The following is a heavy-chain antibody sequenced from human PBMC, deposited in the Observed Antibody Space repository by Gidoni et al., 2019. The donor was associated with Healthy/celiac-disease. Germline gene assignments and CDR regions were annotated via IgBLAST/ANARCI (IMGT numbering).Heavy chain of an antibody. J-gene: IGHJ4*02. D-gene: IGHD3-16*01. CDR3: AKYAGRWGDCYDY. Sequence: EVQLLESGGGLVQPGGSLRLSCATSGFTFSSYAMSWVRQAPGKGLEWVSAISGSGGSTYYADAVKGRFTISRDNSKNTLYLQMNSLRAEDTAVYYCAKYAGRWGDCYDYWGQGTLVTVSS. CDR1: GFTFSSYA. CDR2: ISGSGGST. V-gene: IGHV3-23*01.